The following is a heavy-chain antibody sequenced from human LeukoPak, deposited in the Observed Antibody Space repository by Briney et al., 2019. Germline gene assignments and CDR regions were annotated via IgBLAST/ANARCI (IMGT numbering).Heavy chain of an antibody. J-gene: IGHJ3*02. CDR2: ISSSSTI. CDR3: AREGNYYDSNGAFDI. CDR1: GFTFSSYS. Sequence: GGSLRLSCGASGFTFSSYSMNWVRQAPGKGLEWVSYISSSSTIYYADSVKGRFTISRDNAKNSLYLQMGSLRAEDMAVYYCAREGNYYDSNGAFDIWGQGTMVTVSS. D-gene: IGHD3-22*01. V-gene: IGHV3-48*01.